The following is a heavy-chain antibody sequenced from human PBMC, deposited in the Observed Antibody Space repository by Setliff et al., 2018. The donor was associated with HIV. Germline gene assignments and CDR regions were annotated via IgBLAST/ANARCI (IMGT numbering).Heavy chain of an antibody. Sequence: PSETLSLTCTVSNGSISSHYWSWIRQPPGKGLEWIGEINHSGSTNYNPSLKSRVTISVDTSKNQFSLKLSSVTAADTAVYYCARGTPPRITMVRGVIRRGNAFDIWGQGTMVTVSS. V-gene: IGHV4-34*01. CDR2: INHSGST. D-gene: IGHD3-10*01. J-gene: IGHJ3*02. CDR3: ARGTPPRITMVRGVIRRGNAFDI. CDR1: NGSISSHY.